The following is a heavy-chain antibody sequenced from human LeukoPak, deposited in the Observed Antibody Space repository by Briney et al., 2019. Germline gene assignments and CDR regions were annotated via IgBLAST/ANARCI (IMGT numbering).Heavy chain of an antibody. CDR3: ARALNYYGSGSYYKGPDY. J-gene: IGHJ4*02. V-gene: IGHV1-2*06. Sequence: ASVKVSCKASGYTFTSYDINWVRQATGQGLEWMGRINPNSGGTNYAQKFQGRVTMTRDTSISTAYMELSRLRSDDTAVYYCARALNYYGSGSYYKGPDYWGQGTLVTVSS. D-gene: IGHD3-10*01. CDR1: GYTFTSYD. CDR2: INPNSGGT.